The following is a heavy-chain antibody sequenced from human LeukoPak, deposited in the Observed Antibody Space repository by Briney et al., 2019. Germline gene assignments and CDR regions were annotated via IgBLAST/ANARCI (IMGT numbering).Heavy chain of an antibody. Sequence: SETLSLTCAVSGGSISSGGYSWSWIRQPPGKGLEWIGYIYHSGSTYYNPSLKSRVTISVDRSKNLFSLKLSSVTAADTAVYYCARDLDTSYFDYWGQGTLVTVSS. V-gene: IGHV4-30-2*01. CDR3: ARDLDTSYFDY. CDR1: GGSISSGGYS. CDR2: IYHSGST. D-gene: IGHD5-18*01. J-gene: IGHJ4*02.